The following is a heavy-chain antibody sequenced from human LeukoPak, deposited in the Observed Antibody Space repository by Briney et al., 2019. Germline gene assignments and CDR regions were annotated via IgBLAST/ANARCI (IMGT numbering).Heavy chain of an antibody. V-gene: IGHV3-48*01. CDR1: GFTFSGYS. J-gene: IGHJ4*02. Sequence: PGGSLRLSCAASGFTFSGYSMNWARQAPGKGLEWVSYISSSSSTIYYADSVKGRFTISRDNAKNSLYLQMNSLRAEDTAVYYCARDPFYGSGSYRVYYFDYWGQGTLVTVSS. D-gene: IGHD3-10*01. CDR2: ISSSSSTI. CDR3: ARDPFYGSGSYRVYYFDY.